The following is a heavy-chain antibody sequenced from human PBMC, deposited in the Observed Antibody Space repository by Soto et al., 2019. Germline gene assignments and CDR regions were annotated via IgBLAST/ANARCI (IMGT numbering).Heavy chain of an antibody. V-gene: IGHV3-30-3*02. CDR2: ISYDGSNK. Sequence: GGSLRLSCAASGFTFSSYAMHWVRQAPGKGLEWVAVISYDGSNKYYADSVKGRFTISRDNSKNTLYLQMNSLRAEDTAVYYCGKGRSYYYYYGVDVWRQGTTVTVSS. J-gene: IGHJ6*02. CDR3: GKGRSYYYYYGVDV. D-gene: IGHD1-26*01. CDR1: GFTFSSYA.